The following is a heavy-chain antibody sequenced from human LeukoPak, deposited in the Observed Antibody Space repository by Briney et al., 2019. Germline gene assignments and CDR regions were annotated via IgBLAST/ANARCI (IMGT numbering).Heavy chain of an antibody. J-gene: IGHJ4*02. CDR1: GFAFSNYA. V-gene: IGHV3-23*01. CDR2: ISGFNT. CDR3: AILPGYSSGWYEVNY. D-gene: IGHD6-13*01. Sequence: PGGSLRLSCTTSGFAFSNYAMNWVRQAPGKGPEWASGISGFNTYYADSVKGRFTIFRDNSKNVLYLQMNSPRAEDTAVYYCAILPGYSSGWYEVNYWGQGTLVTVSS.